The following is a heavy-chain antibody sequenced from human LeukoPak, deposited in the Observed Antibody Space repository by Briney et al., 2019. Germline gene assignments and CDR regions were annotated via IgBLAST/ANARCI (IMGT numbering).Heavy chain of an antibody. V-gene: IGHV3-21*01. CDR2: ISSRSSYI. J-gene: IGHJ4*02. CDR1: GCTFSSYS. Sequence: PVGGLRLSCAASGCTFSSYSMNWVRQAPGKELEWVSSISSRSSYIYYADSVKGRFTISRDNAKNSLYLQMNSLRAEDTAVYYCARAGPVGGAIDYWGQGTLVTVSS. CDR3: ARAGPVGGAIDY. D-gene: IGHD2-21*01.